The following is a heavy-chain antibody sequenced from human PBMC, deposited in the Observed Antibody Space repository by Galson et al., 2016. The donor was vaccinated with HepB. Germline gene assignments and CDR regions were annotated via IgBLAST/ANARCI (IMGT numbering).Heavy chain of an antibody. CDR1: GFSLTTRGMR. V-gene: IGHV2-70*01. D-gene: IGHD6-6*01. CDR3: ARDRRQLVGNYYYYGLDV. Sequence: PALVKPTQTLTLTCNFSGFSLTTRGMRVSWIRQSPRKALEWLALIDWDDDKYYSSSLKTRLTISQDTSKNQVVLTMTNMDPVDTATYYCARDRRQLVGNYYYYGLDVWGQGTTVTVSS. CDR2: IDWDDDK. J-gene: IGHJ6*02.